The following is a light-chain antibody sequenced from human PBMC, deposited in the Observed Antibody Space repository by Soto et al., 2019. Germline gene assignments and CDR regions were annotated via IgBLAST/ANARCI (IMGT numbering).Light chain of an antibody. Sequence: DIQMTQSPSSLSASVGDRVTITCRASQSISSYLNWYQQKPGKAPKLPIYAASSLQSGVPSRFSGSGSGTDFTLTISSLQPEDFATYYCQQSYRTSWTFGQGTKVEIK. J-gene: IGKJ1*01. CDR3: QQSYRTSWT. CDR2: AAS. CDR1: QSISSY. V-gene: IGKV1-39*01.